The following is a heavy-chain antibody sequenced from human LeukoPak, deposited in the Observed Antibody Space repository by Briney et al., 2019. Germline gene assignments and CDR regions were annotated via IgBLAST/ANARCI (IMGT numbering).Heavy chain of an antibody. CDR3: ARASRVNLRVGAAGGTGWFDP. Sequence: ASVKVSCKASGGTFGNNAISWLRQAPAEGPEWMGYIITILDTANYAQKFQGRLTITADESTSTAYMELSSLRSEDTAVYYCARASRVNLRVGAAGGTGWFDPWGQGTLVTVSS. V-gene: IGHV1-69*01. J-gene: IGHJ5*02. D-gene: IGHD6-13*01. CDR1: GGTFGNNA. CDR2: IITILDTA.